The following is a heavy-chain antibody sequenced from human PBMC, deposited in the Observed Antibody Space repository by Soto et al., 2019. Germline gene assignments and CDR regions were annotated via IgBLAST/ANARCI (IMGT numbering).Heavy chain of an antibody. Sequence: SETLSLTCTVSGASVSSGSHYWTWIRQPPGKGLEWIGYISSSGGTNYSPSLKSRDTISLDTSKNQFSLILSSVTAADTAVYYCAGELIAAAGDYYYYGMDVWGQGTTVTVSS. CDR1: GASVSSGSHY. CDR2: ISSSGGT. CDR3: AGELIAAAGDYYYYGMDV. D-gene: IGHD6-13*01. V-gene: IGHV4-61*01. J-gene: IGHJ6*02.